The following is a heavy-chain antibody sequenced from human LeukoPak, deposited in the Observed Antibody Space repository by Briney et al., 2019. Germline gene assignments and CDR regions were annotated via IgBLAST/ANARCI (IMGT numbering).Heavy chain of an antibody. CDR1: GFTFSDYY. V-gene: IGHV3-11*01. D-gene: IGHD2-15*01. Sequence: GGSLRLSCAASGFTFSDYYMTWIRQAPGKGLEWVSYISSGTTTYYADSVKGRFTISRDNAGNSLYLQMSSLRAEDTAVYYCARRAESGRYFDYWGQGTPVTVSS. J-gene: IGHJ4*02. CDR2: ISSGTTT. CDR3: ARRAESGRYFDY.